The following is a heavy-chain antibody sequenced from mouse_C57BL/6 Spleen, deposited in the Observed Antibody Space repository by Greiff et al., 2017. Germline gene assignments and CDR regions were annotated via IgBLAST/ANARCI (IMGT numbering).Heavy chain of an antibody. Sequence: VQLQQSGAELVRLGASVKLSCKASGYTFTDYYINWVKQRPGQGLEWIARIYPGSGNTYYNEKFKGKATLTAEKSSSTAYMQLSSLTSEDSAVYFCARGVGDYWGQGTTLTVSS. CDR3: ARGVGDY. CDR1: GYTFTDYY. J-gene: IGHJ2*01. CDR2: IYPGSGNT. D-gene: IGHD1-1*01. V-gene: IGHV1-76*01.